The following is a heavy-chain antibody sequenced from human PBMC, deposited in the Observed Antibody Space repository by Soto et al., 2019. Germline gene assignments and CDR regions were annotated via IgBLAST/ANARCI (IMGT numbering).Heavy chain of an antibody. V-gene: IGHV1-69*12. J-gene: IGHJ6*02. D-gene: IGHD2-8*02. CDR3: ASSQYWYGMDV. CDR2: FIPFLVTA. CDR1: GGTFSSYA. Sequence: QVQLVQSGAEVKKPGSSVKVSCKASGGTFSSYAISWVRQAPGQGLEWMGGFIPFLVTANYAQRFQGRFTITADESTSTAYMELSSLRSEDTAVYYCASSQYWYGMDVWGQGTTVTVSS.